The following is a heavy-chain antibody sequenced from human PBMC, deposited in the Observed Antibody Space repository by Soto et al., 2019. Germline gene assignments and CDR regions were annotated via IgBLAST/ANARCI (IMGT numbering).Heavy chain of an antibody. Sequence: QVQLVQSGDEVKKPGASVKVSCKASGYIFVNYGIAWVRQAPGQGLEWMGLISPYTGNTHSATKVQGRLTMTTDTSTRTAYLDMGSLTSDDTAVYYCVMVDNYVTPTPQDVWGQGTTVTVSS. J-gene: IGHJ6*02. CDR3: VMVDNYVTPTPQDV. V-gene: IGHV1-18*01. CDR1: GYIFVNYG. D-gene: IGHD3-16*01. CDR2: ISPYTGNT.